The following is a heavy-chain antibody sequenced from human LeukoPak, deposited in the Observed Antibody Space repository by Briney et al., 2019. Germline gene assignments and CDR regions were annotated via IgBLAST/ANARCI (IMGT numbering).Heavy chain of an antibody. D-gene: IGHD3-22*01. J-gene: IGHJ4*02. CDR1: GGSMSSSSYY. V-gene: IGHV4-39*07. CDR3: ANNAGGDSSGYFDY. CDR2: IYYSGST. Sequence: PSETLSLTCTVSGGSMSSSSYYWGWIRQPPGKGLEWIGSIYYSGSTYYNPSLKSRVTISVDTSKNQFSLKLSSVTAADTAVYYCANNAGGDSSGYFDYWGQGTLVTVSS.